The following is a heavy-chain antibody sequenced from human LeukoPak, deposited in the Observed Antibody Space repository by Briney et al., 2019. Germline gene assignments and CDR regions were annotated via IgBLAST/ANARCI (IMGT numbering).Heavy chain of an antibody. J-gene: IGHJ4*02. CDR2: ISFDGSNK. D-gene: IGHD2-15*01. CDR1: GFSFSSYA. Sequence: GRSLRLSCAASGFSFSSYAMHWVRQAPGKGLEWVAVISFDGSNKFYADSVKGRFTISRDNSKNTLYLQMNSLRVEDTAVYYCARDKGGGDFDYWAREPWSPSPQ. V-gene: IGHV3-30-3*01. CDR3: ARDKGGGDFDY.